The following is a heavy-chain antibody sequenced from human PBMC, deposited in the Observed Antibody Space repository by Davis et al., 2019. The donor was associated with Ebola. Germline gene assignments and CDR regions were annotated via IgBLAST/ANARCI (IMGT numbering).Heavy chain of an antibody. CDR2: ISSSGSTI. D-gene: IGHD5-18*01. CDR1: GFAFYSFA. CDR3: ARIQDYGMDV. Sequence: GESLKISCAASGFAFYSFAMSWVRQAPGKGLEWVSYISSSGSTIYYADSVKGRFTISRGNSKNTLYLQMNSLRAEDTAVYYCARIQDYGMDVWGKGTTVTVSS. V-gene: IGHV3-48*01. J-gene: IGHJ6*04.